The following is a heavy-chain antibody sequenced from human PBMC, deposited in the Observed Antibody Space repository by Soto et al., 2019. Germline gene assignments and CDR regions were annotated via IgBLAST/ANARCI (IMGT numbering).Heavy chain of an antibody. Sequence: PGGSLRLSCAASGFTFGNYAMNWVRQAPGEGLEWVSTVSGNGAVTYYADSVKGRFTISRDNSRSTLYLQMNNLRAEDTAIYFCAKVPASLKTLDYWGQGTLVTVSS. CDR1: GFTFGNYA. CDR3: AKVPASLKTLDY. J-gene: IGHJ4*02. D-gene: IGHD2-2*01. CDR2: VSGNGAVT. V-gene: IGHV3-23*01.